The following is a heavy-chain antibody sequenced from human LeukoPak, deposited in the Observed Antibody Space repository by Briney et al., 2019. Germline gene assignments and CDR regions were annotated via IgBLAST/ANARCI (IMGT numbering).Heavy chain of an antibody. CDR3: AKGSAGTYFDY. Sequence: GGSLRLSCVASGFTFSNYGMHWVRQAPGKGLEWVAVISYDGSNKYYADSVKGRFTISRDNSKNTLYLQMNSLRGEDTAVYYCAKGSAGTYFDYWGQGTLVTVSS. CDR1: GFTFSNYG. CDR2: ISYDGSNK. J-gene: IGHJ4*02. D-gene: IGHD1-1*01. V-gene: IGHV3-30*18.